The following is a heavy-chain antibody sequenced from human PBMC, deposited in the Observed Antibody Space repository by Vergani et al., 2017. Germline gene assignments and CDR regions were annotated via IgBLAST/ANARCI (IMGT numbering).Heavy chain of an antibody. D-gene: IGHD5-18*01. V-gene: IGHV5-51*01. CDR2: IYLGDSDT. CDR3: ARHGEPWYQPFDY. J-gene: IGHJ4*02. Sequence: EVQLVQSGAEVKKPGESLTISCKGSGYSFTSYWIGWVRQMTGKGLEWIGIIYLGDSDTRYRPSFQGQVTISAAKSISTGYLQWSSVKASDAAMYYCARHGEPWYQPFDYWGQGTLVTVSS. CDR1: GYSFTSYW.